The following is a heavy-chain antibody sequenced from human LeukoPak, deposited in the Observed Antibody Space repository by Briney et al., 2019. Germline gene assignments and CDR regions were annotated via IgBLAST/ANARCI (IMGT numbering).Heavy chain of an antibody. Sequence: ASVKVSCKASGYTFTSYGISWVRQAPGQGLEWMRCISAYNGNANYAQKLQGRVTMTTDTSTSTAYMELRSLRSDDTAVYYCARDRPPVVVPAAIDYFDYWGQGTLVTVSS. D-gene: IGHD2-2*02. CDR1: GYTFTSYG. CDR3: ARDRPPVVVPAAIDYFDY. CDR2: ISAYNGNA. J-gene: IGHJ4*02. V-gene: IGHV1-18*01.